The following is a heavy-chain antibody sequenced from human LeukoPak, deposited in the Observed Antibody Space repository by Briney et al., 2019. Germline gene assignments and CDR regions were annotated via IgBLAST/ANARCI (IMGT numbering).Heavy chain of an antibody. Sequence: SETLSLTCTVSGGSMSSYYWSWIRQPPGKGLEWIGYVYDSGSTTYNPSLRSRLTISIDMSKSQFSLKLSSVTAADTAVYYCARAEDDYGDYWYFDLWGRGTLVTVSS. CDR1: GGSMSSYY. CDR2: VYDSGST. D-gene: IGHD4-17*01. V-gene: IGHV4-59*01. J-gene: IGHJ2*01. CDR3: ARAEDDYGDYWYFDL.